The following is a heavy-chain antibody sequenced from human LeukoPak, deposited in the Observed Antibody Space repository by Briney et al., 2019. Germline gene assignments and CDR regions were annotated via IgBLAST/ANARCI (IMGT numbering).Heavy chain of an antibody. CDR3: ARAIAVAGPYYFDY. D-gene: IGHD6-19*01. Sequence: PGGSLRLSCAASGFTFSDYTMNWVRQAPGKGLEWVSSIGSVTTYIYYADSVKGRFAISRDNAKNSLSLQMNSLRAEDTAVYYCARAIAVAGPYYFDYWGQGTLVTVSS. J-gene: IGHJ4*02. CDR1: GFTFSDYT. CDR2: IGSVTTYI. V-gene: IGHV3-21*01.